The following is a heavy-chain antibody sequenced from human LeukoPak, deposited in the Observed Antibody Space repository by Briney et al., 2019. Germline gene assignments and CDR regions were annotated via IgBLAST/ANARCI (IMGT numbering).Heavy chain of an antibody. D-gene: IGHD3-10*01. CDR3: ARTLLWFGELPWFVP. Sequence: PSETLSLTCNVSGDSISSGYWSWIRQPPGKGLEWIGYIYYSGSTNYNPSLKSRVTISVDTSKNQFSLRLSSVTAADTAVYYCARTLLWFGELPWFVPWRQGTLVTVSS. CDR2: IYYSGST. J-gene: IGHJ5*02. CDR1: GDSISSGY. V-gene: IGHV4-59*01.